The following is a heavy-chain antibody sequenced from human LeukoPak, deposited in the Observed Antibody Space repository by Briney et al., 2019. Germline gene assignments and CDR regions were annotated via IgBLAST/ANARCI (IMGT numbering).Heavy chain of an antibody. Sequence: HAGGSLRLSCAASGFTVSSNYMSWVRQAPGKGLEWVSVIYSGGSTYYADSVKGRFTISRDNSKNTLYLQMNSLRAEDTAVYYCARPQEDLAIGDAFDIRGQGTMVTVSS. CDR1: GFTVSSNY. CDR3: ARPQEDLAIGDAFDI. CDR2: IYSGGST. J-gene: IGHJ3*02. D-gene: IGHD2-15*01. V-gene: IGHV3-66*04.